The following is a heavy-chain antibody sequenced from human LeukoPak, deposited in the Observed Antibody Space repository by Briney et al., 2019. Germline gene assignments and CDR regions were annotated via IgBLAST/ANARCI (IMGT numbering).Heavy chain of an antibody. V-gene: IGHV4-59*08. CDR3: ARHVRENIVVVPAASGSAFDI. D-gene: IGHD2-2*01. Sequence: WDSLSVTYLLSGGSISRYYWIWIRQPPGKGLEGVGYIYYSGGTNYNPSLTSRVTISVDTSQNQFSRKLSTATAADPAVYYRARHVRENIVVVPAASGSAFDIGGQGPMVTVSS. J-gene: IGHJ3*02. CDR2: IYYSGGT. CDR1: GGSISRYY.